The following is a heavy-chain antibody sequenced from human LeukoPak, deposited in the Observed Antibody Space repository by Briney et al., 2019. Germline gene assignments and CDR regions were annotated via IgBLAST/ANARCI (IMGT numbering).Heavy chain of an antibody. CDR3: ARVSGSYSLSAFDI. J-gene: IGHJ3*02. V-gene: IGHV3-7*01. D-gene: IGHD1-26*01. CDR1: GFTFSSYW. CDR2: IKQDGSEK. Sequence: GGSLRLSCSASGFTFSSYWMSWVRQAPGKGLEWVANIKQDGSEKYYVDSMKGRFTISRDNAKNSLYLQMNSLRAEDTAVYYCARVSGSYSLSAFDIWGQGTMVTVSS.